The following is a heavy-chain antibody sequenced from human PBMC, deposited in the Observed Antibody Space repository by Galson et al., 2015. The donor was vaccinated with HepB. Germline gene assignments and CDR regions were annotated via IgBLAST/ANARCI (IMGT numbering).Heavy chain of an antibody. CDR1: GFTFSNAW. CDR2: IKSKTDGGTT. Sequence: SLRLSCAASGFTFSNAWMNWVRQAPGKGLEWVGRIKSKTDGGTTDYAAPVKGRFTISRDDSKNTLYLQMNSLKTEDTAVYYCTTVYLDTMIDPRRYYYYGMDVWGQGTTVTVSS. J-gene: IGHJ6*02. CDR3: TTVYLDTMIDPRRYYYYGMDV. D-gene: IGHD3-22*01. V-gene: IGHV3-15*07.